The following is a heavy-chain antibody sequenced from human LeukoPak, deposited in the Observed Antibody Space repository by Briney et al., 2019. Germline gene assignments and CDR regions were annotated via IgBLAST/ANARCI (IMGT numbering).Heavy chain of an antibody. D-gene: IGHD3-10*01. V-gene: IGHV1-69*02. Sequence: SVRVSCKASGGTFSSYTISWVRQAPGQGLEWMGRIIPILGEPDYAQKFQGRVTITADMSTSTAYMELSSLRSGDTAVYYCARKGGLGTYGIFDYWGQGTLVTVSS. CDR1: GGTFSSYT. CDR2: IIPILGEP. CDR3: ARKGGLGTYGIFDY. J-gene: IGHJ4*02.